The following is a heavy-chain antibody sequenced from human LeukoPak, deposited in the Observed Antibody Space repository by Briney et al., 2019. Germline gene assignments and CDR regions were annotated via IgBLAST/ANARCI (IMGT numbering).Heavy chain of an antibody. CDR2: MYYSGNT. CDR1: GGSLSSHY. D-gene: IGHD2-2*01. V-gene: IGHV4-59*08. Sequence: SETLSLTCSVSGGSLSSHYWSWIRQPPGKGLEWIAHMYYSGNTKYNPSLKSRFTISVDTSKTQFSLKLSSATAADTAVYYCARHHIAVGDISWGQGTLVTVSS. J-gene: IGHJ5*02. CDR3: ARHHIAVGDIS.